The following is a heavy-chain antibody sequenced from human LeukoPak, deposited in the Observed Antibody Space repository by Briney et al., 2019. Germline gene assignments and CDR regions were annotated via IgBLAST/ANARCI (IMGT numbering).Heavy chain of an antibody. Sequence: GRSLRLSCATSGFTFNRFGIHWVRQAPGKGLEWVAVIWYDGSNKDYADSVKGRFTISRDNSKNTLYLQMSGLRAEDTAVYYCATSAHIEVGTAPPPDYWGQGTLVTVTS. J-gene: IGHJ4*02. CDR2: IWYDGSNK. D-gene: IGHD2-21*02. CDR3: ATSAHIEVGTAPPPDY. CDR1: GFTFNRFG. V-gene: IGHV3-33*01.